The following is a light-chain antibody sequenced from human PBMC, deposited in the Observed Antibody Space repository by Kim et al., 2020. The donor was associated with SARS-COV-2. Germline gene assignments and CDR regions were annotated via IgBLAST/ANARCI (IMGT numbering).Light chain of an antibody. CDR2: GKN. J-gene: IGLJ3*02. Sequence: AWGQKGRITSQEDSHRSDYASWYQQKPGQAPVLVIYGKNNRPSGIPDRFSGSSSGNTASLTITGAQAEDEADYYCNSRDSSGNHWVFGGGTQLTVL. V-gene: IGLV3-19*01. CDR1: SHRSDY. CDR3: NSRDSSGNHWV.